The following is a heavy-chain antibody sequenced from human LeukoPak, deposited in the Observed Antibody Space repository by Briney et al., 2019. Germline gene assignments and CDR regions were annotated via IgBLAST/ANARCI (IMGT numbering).Heavy chain of an antibody. J-gene: IGHJ4*02. D-gene: IGHD3-10*01. Sequence: SETLSLTCTVSGGSISSSNYYWGWIRQPPGKGLEWIGSIYYSGSTYYTPSLKSRVTISVDTSKNQFSLKLSSVTAADTAVYYCASLYGSGSYYPSDYWGQGILVTVSS. CDR3: ASLYGSGSYYPSDY. CDR1: GGSISSSNYY. CDR2: IYYSGST. V-gene: IGHV4-39*07.